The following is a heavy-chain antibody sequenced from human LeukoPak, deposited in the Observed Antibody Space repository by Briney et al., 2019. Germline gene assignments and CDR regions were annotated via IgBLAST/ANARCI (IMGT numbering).Heavy chain of an antibody. Sequence: PGGSLRLSCAASGFTFSTYAMTWVRQAPGKGLESVSAISGSGGYTYYTDFVKGRFTISRDNSKNTLYLQMNSLRAEDTAIYYCAKAEGKNPTGGRWLDWGQGTLVTVSS. CDR2: ISGSGGYT. CDR3: AKAEGKNPTGGRWLD. D-gene: IGHD6-19*01. V-gene: IGHV3-23*01. CDR1: GFTFSTYA. J-gene: IGHJ4*02.